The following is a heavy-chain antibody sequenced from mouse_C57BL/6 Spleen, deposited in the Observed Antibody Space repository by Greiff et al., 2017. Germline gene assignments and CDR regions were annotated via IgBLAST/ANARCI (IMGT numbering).Heavy chain of an antibody. CDR1: GYAFSSSW. J-gene: IGHJ4*01. CDR3: ARASYYYGSSYVDYAMDY. CDR2: IYPGDGDT. Sequence: QVQLQQSGPELVKPGASVKISCKASGYAFSSSWMNWVKQRPGKGLEWIGRIYPGDGDTNYNGKFKGKATLTADKSSSTAYMQLSSLTSEDSAVYFCARASYYYGSSYVDYAMDYWGQGTSATVSS. V-gene: IGHV1-82*01. D-gene: IGHD1-1*01.